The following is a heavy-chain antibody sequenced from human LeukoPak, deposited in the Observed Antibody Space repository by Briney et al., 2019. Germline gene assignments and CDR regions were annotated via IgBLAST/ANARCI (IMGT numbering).Heavy chain of an antibody. J-gene: IGHJ4*02. Sequence: SETLSLTCTVSGGSISSSSYYWGWIRQPPGKGLEWIGSIYYSGSTYYNPSLRSRVTISVDTSKNQFSLELSSVTAADTAVYYCARRDTAMVTDYWGQGTLVTVSS. CDR1: GGSISSSSYY. V-gene: IGHV4-39*01. CDR2: IYYSGST. D-gene: IGHD5-18*01. CDR3: ARRDTAMVTDY.